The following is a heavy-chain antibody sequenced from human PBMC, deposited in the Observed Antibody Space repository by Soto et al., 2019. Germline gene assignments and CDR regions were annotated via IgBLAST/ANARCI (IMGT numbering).Heavy chain of an antibody. CDR2: ISGSGFKK. CDR1: GFIFENFG. V-gene: IGHV3-23*01. J-gene: IGHJ5*02. D-gene: IGHD3-10*01. Sequence: GGALRLSCAASGFIFENFGMSWVRQAPGKGLEWISSISGSGFKKYYADSVKGRFTISRDNSKSTVYLELNNLSAEDTAVYHWAKIRGVKLGPFATGAGFAPGGQGPVVTVSS. CDR3: AKIRGVKLGPFATGAGFAP.